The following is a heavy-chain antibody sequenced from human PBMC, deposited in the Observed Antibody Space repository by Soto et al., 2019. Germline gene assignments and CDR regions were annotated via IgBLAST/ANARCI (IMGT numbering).Heavy chain of an antibody. D-gene: IGHD6-13*01. J-gene: IGHJ6*03. V-gene: IGHV3-23*01. CDR2: ISGSGGST. Sequence: EVQLLASGGGLVRPGGSLRLSCAASGFTFSSYAMSWVRQAPGKGLEWVSAISGSGGSTYYAESWKGRFTISRDNSKNTLYLQNNSLRAEDTAVSYCAKDGYSSSWYYYYYMDVWGKGTTVIVSS. CDR1: GFTFSSYA. CDR3: AKDGYSSSWYYYYYMDV.